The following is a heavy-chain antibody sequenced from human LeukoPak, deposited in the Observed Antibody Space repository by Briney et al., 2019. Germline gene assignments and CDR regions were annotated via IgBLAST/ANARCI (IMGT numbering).Heavy chain of an antibody. Sequence: SDTLSLTCAVYGESLSGYYWSWIRQSPEKGLEWIAEINHSGNINYNASVQSRLTISVDTSKSQFSLMLRSVTAADTAVYYCASTYCSSTSCYTHGAFDIWGQGTMVTVSS. CDR1: GESLSGYY. CDR2: INHSGNI. J-gene: IGHJ3*02. V-gene: IGHV4-34*01. CDR3: ASTYCSSTSCYTHGAFDI. D-gene: IGHD2-2*02.